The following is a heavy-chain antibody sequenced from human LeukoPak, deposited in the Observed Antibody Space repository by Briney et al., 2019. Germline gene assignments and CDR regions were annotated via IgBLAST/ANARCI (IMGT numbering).Heavy chain of an antibody. D-gene: IGHD6-13*01. J-gene: IGHJ4*02. CDR3: AKQIPYSSSWYESGSIY. Sequence: GSLRLSCAASGFTFSSYAMSWVRQAPGKGLEWVSAISGSGGSTHYADSVKGRFTISRDNSKNTLYLQMNSLRAEDTAVYYCAKQIPYSSSWYESGSIYWGQGTLVTVSS. CDR2: ISGSGGST. V-gene: IGHV3-23*01. CDR1: GFTFSSYA.